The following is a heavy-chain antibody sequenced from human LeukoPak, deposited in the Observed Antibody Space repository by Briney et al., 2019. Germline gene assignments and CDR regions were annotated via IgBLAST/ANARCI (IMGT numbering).Heavy chain of an antibody. CDR2: IIPIFGTA. CDR1: GGTFSSYA. D-gene: IGHD2-15*01. J-gene: IGHJ6*03. V-gene: IGHV1-69*05. Sequence: ASVKVSCKASGGTFSSYAISWVRQAPGQGLEWMGGIIPIFGTANYAQKFQGRVTITTDEPTSTAYMELSSLRSEDTAVYYCASAVAATPKAWHYYYYMDVWGKGTTVTVSS. CDR3: ASAVAATPKAWHYYYYMDV.